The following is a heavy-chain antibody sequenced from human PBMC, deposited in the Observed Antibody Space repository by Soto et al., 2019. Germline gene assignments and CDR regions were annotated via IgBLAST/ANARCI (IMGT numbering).Heavy chain of an antibody. V-gene: IGHV3-7*01. CDR1: GFTFSSYY. D-gene: IGHD5-18*01. CDR2: IKQDGSEK. Sequence: EVQLVESGGGLVQPGGSLRLSCAASGFTFSSYYMSWVRQPPGKGLEWVANIKQDGSEKYYVDSVKGRFTISRDNAKNSLYLQMNSLRDEDTAVDYCARDGYSAGFDIWGQGTMVTVSS. J-gene: IGHJ3*02. CDR3: ARDGYSAGFDI.